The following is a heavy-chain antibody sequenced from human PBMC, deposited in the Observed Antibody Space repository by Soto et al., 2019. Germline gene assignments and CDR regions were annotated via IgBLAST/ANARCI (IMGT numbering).Heavy chain of an antibody. J-gene: IGHJ4*02. V-gene: IGHV5-51*01. D-gene: IGHD3-10*01. CDR2: IYPGDSDT. Sequence: PGESLKISCKGSGYSFTSYWIGWVRQMPGKGLEWMGIIYPGDSDTRYSPSFQGQVTISADKSISTAYLQWSSLKASDTAMYYCARPRKHLARGEYYFDYWGQGTLVTVSS. CDR3: ARPRKHLARGEYYFDY. CDR1: GYSFTSYW.